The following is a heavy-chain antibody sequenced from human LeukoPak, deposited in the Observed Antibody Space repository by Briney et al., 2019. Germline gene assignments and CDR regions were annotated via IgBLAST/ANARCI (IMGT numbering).Heavy chain of an antibody. CDR2: IYPGDSDT. CDR3: ARATQPGGYAPNFDY. D-gene: IGHD5-12*01. J-gene: IGHJ4*02. V-gene: IGHV5-51*01. CDR1: GDSFTSYW. Sequence: GESLKISCKGSGDSFTSYWIGWVRQMPGKGLEWMGIIYPGDSDTRYSPSFQGQVTISADKSISTAYLQWSSLKASDTAMYYCARATQPGGYAPNFDYWGQGTLVTVSS.